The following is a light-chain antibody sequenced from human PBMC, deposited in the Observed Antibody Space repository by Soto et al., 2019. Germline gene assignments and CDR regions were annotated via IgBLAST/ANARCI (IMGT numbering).Light chain of an antibody. CDR1: SGHSSYA. CDR3: QTGGTGTWV. Sequence: QPVLTQSPSASASLGASVTLTCTLSSGHSSYAIAWHQQQPEKGPRYLMTLNSDGSHSKGDGIPDRFSGSSSGAERYLTIASHQAEDEADYYGQTGGTGTWVFGGGTKLTGL. V-gene: IGLV4-69*01. CDR2: LNSDGSH. J-gene: IGLJ3*02.